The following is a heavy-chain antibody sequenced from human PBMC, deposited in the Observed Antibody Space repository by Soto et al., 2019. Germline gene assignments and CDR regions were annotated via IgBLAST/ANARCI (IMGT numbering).Heavy chain of an antibody. CDR2: ISYDGSNK. D-gene: IGHD3-22*01. J-gene: IGHJ4*02. CDR1: GFTFSSYG. CDR3: AKPQPYDSSGYSD. V-gene: IGHV3-30*18. Sequence: GGSMRLSCAASGFTFSSYGMHWVRQAPGKGLEWVAVISYDGSNKYYADSVKGRFTISRDNSKNTLYLQMNSLRAEDTAVYYCAKPQPYDSSGYSDWGQGTLVTVSS.